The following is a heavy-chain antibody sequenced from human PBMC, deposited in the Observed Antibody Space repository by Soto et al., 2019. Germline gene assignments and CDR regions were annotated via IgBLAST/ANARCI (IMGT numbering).Heavy chain of an antibody. D-gene: IGHD1-26*01. CDR2: INQDGNNK. Sequence: EVQLVESGGGLVQPGGSLRLSCAASGLTLSSFWMSWVRQAPGKGPEWVASINQDGNNKQYADSVKGRFTISRDNAENSLYLQMNSLRAEDTAVYYCARDYRADWGTGTLVTVSS. J-gene: IGHJ4*02. CDR3: ARDYRAD. V-gene: IGHV3-7*01. CDR1: GLTLSSFW.